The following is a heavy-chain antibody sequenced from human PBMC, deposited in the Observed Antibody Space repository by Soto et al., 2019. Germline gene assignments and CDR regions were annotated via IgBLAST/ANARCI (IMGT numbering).Heavy chain of an antibody. J-gene: IGHJ5*02. CDR2: IFSNDEK. CDR1: GFSLSNAGLG. Sequence: QVTVKESGPVLVKPTETLTLTCTVSGFSLSNAGLGVSWIRQPPGKALEWLAHIFSNDEKSYSTSLKSRLTISKDTSKSQVVLTMTNMDPVDTATYYCASTYTTSWYWFDPWGQGTLVTSPQ. V-gene: IGHV2-26*04. CDR3: ASTYTTSWYWFDP. D-gene: IGHD6-13*01.